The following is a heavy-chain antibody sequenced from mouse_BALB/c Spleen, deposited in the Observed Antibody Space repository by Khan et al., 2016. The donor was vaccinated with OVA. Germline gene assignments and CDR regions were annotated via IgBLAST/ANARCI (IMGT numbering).Heavy chain of an antibody. D-gene: IGHD2-14*01. Sequence: EVELVESGGGLMQPGGSLTLSCATSGFTFSDYYMYWVRQTPEKRLEWVAYISNGGGDTYYSDTIKGRFTISRDNARNTLYLQMSRLKSEDTAMYYCARFSTIYFDHWGQGTTLTVSS. CDR1: GFTFSDYY. CDR3: ARFSTIYFDH. V-gene: IGHV5-12*02. CDR2: ISNGGGDT. J-gene: IGHJ2*01.